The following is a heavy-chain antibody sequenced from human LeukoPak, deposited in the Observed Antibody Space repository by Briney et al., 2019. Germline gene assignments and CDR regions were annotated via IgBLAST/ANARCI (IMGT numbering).Heavy chain of an antibody. CDR1: GYTFTSYG. CDR2: ISAYNGNT. V-gene: IGHV1-18*01. Sequence: ASVKVSCKASGYTFTSYGISWVRQAPRQGLEWMVWISAYNGNTNYAQKLQGRVTMTTDTSTSTAYMELRSLRSDDTAVYYCARDAFDWSDYYYYYMDVWGKGITVTISS. J-gene: IGHJ6*03. CDR3: ARDAFDWSDYYYYYMDV. D-gene: IGHD3-9*01.